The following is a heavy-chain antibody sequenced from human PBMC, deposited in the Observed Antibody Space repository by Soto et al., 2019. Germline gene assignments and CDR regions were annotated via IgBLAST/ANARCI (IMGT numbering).Heavy chain of an antibody. CDR2: ISAYNGNT. CDR3: ARDPSIVVVPAAMPDLRWFDP. V-gene: IGHV1-18*01. CDR1: GYTFTSYG. Sequence: ASVKVSCKASGYTFTSYGISWVRQAPGQGLEWMGWISAYNGNTNYAQKLQGRVTMTTDTSTSTAYMELRSLRSDDTAVYYFARDPSIVVVPAAMPDLRWFDPWGQGTLVTVSS. D-gene: IGHD2-2*01. J-gene: IGHJ5*02.